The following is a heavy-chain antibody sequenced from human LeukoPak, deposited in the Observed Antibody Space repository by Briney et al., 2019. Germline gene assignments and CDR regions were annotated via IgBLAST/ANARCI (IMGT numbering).Heavy chain of an antibody. CDR2: IYYTGNT. Sequence: SETLSLTCSVSGGSISSYYWSWIRQPPGKGLEWIGYIYYTGNTNYNPSLKSRVTISVDTSKNQFSLKLSSVTAADTAVYYCARARQWPSFGYWGQGTLVTVSS. CDR1: GGSISSYY. CDR3: ARARQWPSFGY. V-gene: IGHV4-59*01. J-gene: IGHJ4*02. D-gene: IGHD6-19*01.